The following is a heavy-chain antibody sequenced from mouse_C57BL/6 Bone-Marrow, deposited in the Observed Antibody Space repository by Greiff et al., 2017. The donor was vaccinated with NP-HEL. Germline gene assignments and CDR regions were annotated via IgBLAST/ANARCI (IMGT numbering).Heavy chain of an antibody. CDR3: ARWIYYYGSRPRGYAMDY. D-gene: IGHD1-1*01. J-gene: IGHJ4*01. CDR2: IYPGDGDT. Sequence: QVQLQQSGPELVKPGASVKISCKASGYAFSSSWMNWVKQRPGKGLEWIGRIYPGDGDTNYNGKFKGKATLTADKSSSTAYMQLSSLTSEDSAVYFCARWIYYYGSRPRGYAMDYWGQGTSVTVSS. CDR1: GYAFSSSW. V-gene: IGHV1-82*01.